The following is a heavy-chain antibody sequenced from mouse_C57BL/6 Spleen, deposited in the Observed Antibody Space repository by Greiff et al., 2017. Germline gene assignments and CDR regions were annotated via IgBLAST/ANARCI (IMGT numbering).Heavy chain of an antibody. V-gene: IGHV1-76*01. Sequence: QVQLQQSGAELVRPGASVKLSCKASGYTFTDYYINWVKQRPGQGLEWIARIYPGSGNTYYNEKFKGKATLTAEKSSSTAYMQLSSLTSEDAAVYFCVRLTYYYGRSYGYFDVWGTGPTVTVSS. CDR1: GYTFTDYY. J-gene: IGHJ1*03. CDR2: IYPGSGNT. D-gene: IGHD1-1*01. CDR3: VRLTYYYGRSYGYFDV.